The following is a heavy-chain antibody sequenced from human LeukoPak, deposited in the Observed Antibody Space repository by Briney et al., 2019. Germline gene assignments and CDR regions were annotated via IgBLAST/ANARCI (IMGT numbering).Heavy chain of an antibody. V-gene: IGHV3-21*04. CDR2: ISYDDSFI. CDR1: GFIFSSHH. CDR3: AKHPAGYRYGYYYGMDV. J-gene: IGHJ6*02. Sequence: GGSLRLSCAASGFIFSSHHMHWVRQPPGKGLEWVSSISYDDSFIYYGNSMKGRFTVSRDNAKNSLYLLMNSLRAEDTAVYYCAKHPAGYRYGYYYGMDVWGQGTTVIVSS. D-gene: IGHD5-18*01.